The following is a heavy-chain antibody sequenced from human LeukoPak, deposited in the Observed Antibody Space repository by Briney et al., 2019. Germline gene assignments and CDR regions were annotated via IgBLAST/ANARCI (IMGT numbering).Heavy chain of an antibody. D-gene: IGHD2-21*01. Sequence: SETLSLTCTLSGGSICSSSYYSGWVRHPPGTWRELVGSIYYSGSTYYNPTLKSRVTISVDTSKNQFSLKLSSVTAADTAVYYCARDRCGGDCYSDAFDIWGQGTMVTVSS. J-gene: IGHJ3*02. CDR2: IYYSGST. V-gene: IGHV4-39*07. CDR1: GGSICSSSYY. CDR3: ARDRCGGDCYSDAFDI.